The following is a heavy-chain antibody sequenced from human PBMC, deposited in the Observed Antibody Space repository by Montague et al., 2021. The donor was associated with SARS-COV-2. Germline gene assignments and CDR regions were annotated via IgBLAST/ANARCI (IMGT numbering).Heavy chain of an antibody. V-gene: IGHV4-59*01. CDR2: VHYTGST. J-gene: IGHJ4*02. CDR3: ARAQNTCFIANCVNYFDF. CDR1: GGSIRSYY. D-gene: IGHD1-1*01. Sequence: SETLSLTCEVSGGSIRSYYWSWIRQSPGKGLEWIGYVHYTGSTKYNPSLKTRVTLSLDTPRNHFSLRLNSVTAADTAMYYCARAQNTCFIANCVNYFDFWGLGAQVTVSS.